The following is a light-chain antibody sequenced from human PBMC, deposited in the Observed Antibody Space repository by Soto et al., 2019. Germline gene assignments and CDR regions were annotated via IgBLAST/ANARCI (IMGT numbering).Light chain of an antibody. V-gene: IGLV7-46*01. CDR3: FLFYSGVIV. CDR2: DTN. Sequence: QTVVTQESSLNVSPGGTITLTCGSSTGAVTSGHYPFWFQQKPGQAPRTLIFDTNKTLSWTPARFSGYLLGGKAALTLSGAQHQDEAEYYCFLFYSGVIVFGGGTKVTVL. J-gene: IGLJ2*01. CDR1: TGAVTSGHY.